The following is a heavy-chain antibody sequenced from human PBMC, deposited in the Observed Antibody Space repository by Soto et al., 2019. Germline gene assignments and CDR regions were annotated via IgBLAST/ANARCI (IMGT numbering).Heavy chain of an antibody. V-gene: IGHV1-18*01. CDR2: ISAYNGNT. CDR3: ARETKSWDYDSSGYFDAFDI. Sequence: ASVKVSCKASGYTFTSYGISWVRQAPGQGLEWMGWISAYNGNTNYAQKLQGRVTMTTDTSTSTAYMELRSLRSDDTAVYYCARETKSWDYDSSGYFDAFDIWGQGTMVTVSS. CDR1: GYTFTSYG. J-gene: IGHJ3*02. D-gene: IGHD3-22*01.